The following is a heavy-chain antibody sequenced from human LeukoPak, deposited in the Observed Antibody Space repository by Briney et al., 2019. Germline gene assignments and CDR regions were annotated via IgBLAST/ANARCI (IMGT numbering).Heavy chain of an antibody. CDR1: GFTFSSYG. CDR3: ARGGMYCSGGSCYLFDY. Sequence: GGSLRLSCAASGFTFSSYGMHWVRQAPGKGLEWVAVISYDGSNKYYADSVKGRFTISRDNSKNTLYLQMYSLRAEDTAVYYCARGGMYCSGGSCYLFDYWGQGTLVTVSS. V-gene: IGHV3-30*03. D-gene: IGHD2-15*01. CDR2: ISYDGSNK. J-gene: IGHJ4*02.